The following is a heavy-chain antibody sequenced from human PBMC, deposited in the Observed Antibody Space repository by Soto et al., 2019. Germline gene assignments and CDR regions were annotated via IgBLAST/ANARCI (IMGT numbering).Heavy chain of an antibody. Sequence: PSETLSFSCAASGLTFSSHAMSWVRQAPGKGLEWVSAISDSGGSTYYADSVKGRFTISRDNSKNTLFLQMNSLRAEDTAVYFCANGPTIFGVVISYSFYYGLDVWGQGTTVTVSS. CDR2: ISDSGGST. CDR1: GLTFSSHA. J-gene: IGHJ6*02. V-gene: IGHV3-23*01. CDR3: ANGPTIFGVVISYSFYYGLDV. D-gene: IGHD3-3*01.